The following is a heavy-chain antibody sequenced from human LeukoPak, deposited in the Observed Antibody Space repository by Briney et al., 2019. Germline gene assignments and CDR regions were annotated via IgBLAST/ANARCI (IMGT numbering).Heavy chain of an antibody. V-gene: IGHV4-30-4*08. D-gene: IGHD2-8*02. Sequence: SQTLSLTCTVSGGSISSGVYYWSWIRQPPGKGLEWIGYINYSGTTYYNPSLKSRITISVDTSKSQFSLRLTSVTAADTAVYYCARARSCTGGKCFRSFDYWGQGTLVTVSS. CDR1: GGSISSGVYY. CDR3: ARARSCTGGKCFRSFDY. CDR2: INYSGTT. J-gene: IGHJ4*02.